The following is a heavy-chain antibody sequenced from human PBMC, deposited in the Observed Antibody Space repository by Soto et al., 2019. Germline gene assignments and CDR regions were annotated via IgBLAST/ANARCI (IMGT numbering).Heavy chain of an antibody. J-gene: IGHJ4*02. CDR2: ISSSSSYI. V-gene: IGHV3-21*01. CDR3: ARAEGDYVDY. Sequence: EVQLLESGGGLVQPGGSLRLSCAASGFMFSSNAMSWVRQAPGKGLEWVSSISSSSSYIYYADSVKGRFTISRDNAKNSLYLQMNSLRAEDTAVYYCARAEGDYVDYWGQGTLVTVSS. CDR1: GFMFSSNA.